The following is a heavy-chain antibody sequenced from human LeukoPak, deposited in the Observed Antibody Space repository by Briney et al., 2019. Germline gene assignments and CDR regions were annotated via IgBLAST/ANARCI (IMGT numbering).Heavy chain of an antibody. CDR2: IKYDGTVK. V-gene: IGHV3-7*01. CDR3: ARDPDSSSFDY. Sequence: GGSLRPSCTASGFNFRTSWMSWVRQSPGKGLEFLANIKYDGTVKNYVDSVKGRFTISRDNPKNSLYLQMDSLRAEDTAVYYCARDPDSSSFDYWGQGALVTVSS. J-gene: IGHJ4*02. D-gene: IGHD6-13*01. CDR1: GFNFRTSW.